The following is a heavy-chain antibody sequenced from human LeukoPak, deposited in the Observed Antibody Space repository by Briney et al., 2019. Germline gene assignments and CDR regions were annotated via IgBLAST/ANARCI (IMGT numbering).Heavy chain of an antibody. D-gene: IGHD1-26*01. CDR3: ARDRGSRFDY. CDR2: ISSSSSTI. CDR1: GFTFSSYS. Sequence: GGSLRLSCAASGFTFSSYSMNWVRQAPGKGLEWVSYISSSSSTIYYADSVKGRFTISRDNAKNSLYLQMNSLRAEDTAVYYFARDRGSRFDYWGQGTLVTVSS. V-gene: IGHV3-48*01. J-gene: IGHJ4*02.